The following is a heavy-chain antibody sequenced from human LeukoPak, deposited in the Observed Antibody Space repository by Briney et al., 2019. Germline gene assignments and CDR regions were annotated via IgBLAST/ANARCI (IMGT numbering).Heavy chain of an antibody. Sequence: SQTLSLTCAISGDSVSSNSAAWSWLRQSPSRGLEWLGRTYYRSKWYSDYAVSVKGRITINTDTSKNQFSLHLNSVTPEDTAVYYCARGLRAGYSLPLDSWGQGALVTVSS. J-gene: IGHJ4*02. V-gene: IGHV6-1*01. CDR3: ARGLRAGYSLPLDS. CDR2: TYYRSKWYS. CDR1: GDSVSSNSAA. D-gene: IGHD2-15*01.